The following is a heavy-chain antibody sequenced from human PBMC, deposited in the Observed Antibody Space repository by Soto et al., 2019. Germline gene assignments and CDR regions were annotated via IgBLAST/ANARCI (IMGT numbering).Heavy chain of an antibody. CDR2: IKSKTDGGTT. J-gene: IGHJ6*03. CDR1: GFTFSNAW. D-gene: IGHD1-1*01. CDR3: TTGTTTDAYYYYYYIGV. V-gene: IGHV3-15*01. Sequence: GGSLRLSCAASGFTFSNAWMSWVRQAPGKGLEWVGRIKSKTDGGTTDYAAPVKGRFTISRDDSKNTLYLQMNSLKTEDTAVYYRTTGTTTDAYYYYYYIGVWGKGTTVTVSS.